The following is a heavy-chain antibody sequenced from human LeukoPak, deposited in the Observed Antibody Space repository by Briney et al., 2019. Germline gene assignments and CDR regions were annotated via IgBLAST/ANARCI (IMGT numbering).Heavy chain of an antibody. CDR3: TRDRNDDGDPAAFDI. CDR1: GLTFSDFG. CDR2: ITRVSTYT. D-gene: IGHD1-1*01. Sequence: GGSLRLSCAASGLTFSDFGMNWVRQAPGKGLEWVSSITRVSTYTYYSESVQGRFTISRDNHKDLLYLQLNSLRGDDSGIYYCTRDRNDDGDPAAFDIGGQGTVVTVSS. J-gene: IGHJ3*02. V-gene: IGHV3-21*01.